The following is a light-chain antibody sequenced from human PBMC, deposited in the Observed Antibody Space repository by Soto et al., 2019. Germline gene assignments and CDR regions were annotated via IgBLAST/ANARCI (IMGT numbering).Light chain of an antibody. CDR3: AAWDDSLSGV. CDR2: ANN. Sequence: QSVLTQPPSASGTPGQRVTIPCSGSTSNIGNNYVYWYQQFPGPAPKLLIYANNRRPSGVPERFSGSKSGTSASLAISGLRSEDEADYYCAAWDDSLSGVFGGGTKLTVL. CDR1: TSNIGNNY. J-gene: IGLJ2*01. V-gene: IGLV1-47*02.